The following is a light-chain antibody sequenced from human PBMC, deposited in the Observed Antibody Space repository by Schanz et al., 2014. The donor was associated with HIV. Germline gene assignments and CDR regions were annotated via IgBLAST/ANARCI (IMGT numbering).Light chain of an antibody. V-gene: IGLV2-14*03. CDR1: SSDVGADNS. CDR3: SSYTSSSTDV. Sequence: QSVLTQPASVSGSPGQSITISCTGTSSDVGADNSVSWYQQHPGRAPRLLVYDVTYRPSGVSNRFSGSKSGNTASLTISGLQAEDEADYYCSSYTSSSTDVFGTGTKLTVL. J-gene: IGLJ1*01. CDR2: DVT.